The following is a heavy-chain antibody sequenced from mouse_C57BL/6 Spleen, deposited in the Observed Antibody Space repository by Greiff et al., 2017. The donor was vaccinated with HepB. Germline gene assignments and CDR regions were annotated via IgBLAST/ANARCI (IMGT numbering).Heavy chain of an antibody. Sequence: QVQLQQPGAELVRPGTSVKLSCKASGYTFTSYWMHWVKQRPGQGLEWIGVIDPSDSYTNYNQKFKGKATLTVDTSSSTAYMQLSSLTSEDSAVYYCARSYYGSSYHFDYWGQGTTLTVSS. J-gene: IGHJ2*01. CDR1: GYTFTSYW. CDR2: IDPSDSYT. D-gene: IGHD1-1*01. CDR3: ARSYYGSSYHFDY. V-gene: IGHV1-59*01.